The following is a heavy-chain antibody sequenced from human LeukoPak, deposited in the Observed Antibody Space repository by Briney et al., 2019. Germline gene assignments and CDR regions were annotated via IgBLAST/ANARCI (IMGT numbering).Heavy chain of an antibody. CDR2: IYYSGST. CDR1: GGSISSYY. CDR3: ARQNGRRRYFDY. D-gene: IGHD2-8*01. V-gene: IGHV4-59*01. J-gene: IGHJ4*02. Sequence: SEALSLTCTVSGGSISSYYWSWIRQPPGKGLEWIGYIYYSGSTNYNPSFKSRVTISVDTSKNQFSLKLSSVTAADTAVYYCARQNGRRRYFDYWGEGTLVTVSS.